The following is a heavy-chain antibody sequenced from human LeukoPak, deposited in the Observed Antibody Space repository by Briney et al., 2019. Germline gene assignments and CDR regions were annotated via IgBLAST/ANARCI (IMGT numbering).Heavy chain of an antibody. CDR2: INPNSGGT. CDR1: GYTFTGYY. J-gene: IGHJ4*02. D-gene: IGHD4-11*01. CDR3: ARDHDYSLLRGWYFDY. V-gene: IGHV1-2*02. Sequence: ASVTVSCKASGYTFTGYYMHWVRQAPGQGLEWMGWINPNSGGTNYAQKFQGRVTMTRDTSISTAYMELSRLRSDDTAVYYCARDHDYSLLRGWYFDYWGQGTLVTVSS.